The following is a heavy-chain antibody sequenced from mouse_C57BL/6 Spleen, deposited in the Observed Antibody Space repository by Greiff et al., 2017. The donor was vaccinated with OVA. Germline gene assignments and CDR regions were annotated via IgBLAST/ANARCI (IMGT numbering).Heavy chain of an antibody. D-gene: IGHD2-4*01. CDR3: TRDYYDYGGFAY. J-gene: IGHJ3*01. V-gene: IGHV5-9-1*02. CDR2: ISSGGDYI. Sequence: EVKVVESGEGLVKPGGSLKLSCAASGFTFSSYAMSWVRQTPEKRLEWVAYISSGGDYIYYADTVKGRFTISRDNARNTLYLQMSSLKSEDTAMYYCTRDYYDYGGFAYWGQGTLVTVSA. CDR1: GFTFSSYA.